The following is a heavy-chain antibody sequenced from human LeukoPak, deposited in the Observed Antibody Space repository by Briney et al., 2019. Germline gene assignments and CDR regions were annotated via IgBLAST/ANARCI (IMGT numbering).Heavy chain of an antibody. Sequence: GESLKISCKGSGYSFSSYWIAWVRQMPGKGLEWMGIIYPGDSDTRYSPSFQGQVTISADKSISTAYLQWSSLKASDTAMYYCARPSRVRGVNAFDIWGQGTMVTVSS. D-gene: IGHD3-10*01. CDR2: IYPGDSDT. V-gene: IGHV5-51*01. CDR3: ARPSRVRGVNAFDI. J-gene: IGHJ3*02. CDR1: GYSFSSYW.